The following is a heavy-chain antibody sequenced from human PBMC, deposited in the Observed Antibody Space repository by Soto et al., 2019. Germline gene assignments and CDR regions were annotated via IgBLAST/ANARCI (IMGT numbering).Heavy chain of an antibody. Sequence: GGFLRLSCAASGFTFSSYGMHWVRQAPGKGLEWVAVISYDGSNKYYADSVKGRFTISRDNSKNTLYLQMNSLRAEDTAVYYCANGYSSSWYYFDYWGQGTLVTVSS. V-gene: IGHV3-30*18. CDR3: ANGYSSSWYYFDY. CDR2: ISYDGSNK. D-gene: IGHD6-13*01. CDR1: GFTFSSYG. J-gene: IGHJ4*02.